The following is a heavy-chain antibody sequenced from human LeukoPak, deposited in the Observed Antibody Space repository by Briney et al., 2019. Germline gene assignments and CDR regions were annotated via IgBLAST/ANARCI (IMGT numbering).Heavy chain of an antibody. V-gene: IGHV4-59*01. CDR2: IYYSGSI. CDR1: GASISSYY. Sequence: PSETLSLTCTVSGASISSYYWSWIRQPPGKGLEWIGDIYYSGSIKYNPSLKSRVTMSVDTSKNQFSLKLSSVTAADTAVYYCARGPYSSSWYGFAFDIWGQGTMVTVSS. J-gene: IGHJ3*02. CDR3: ARGPYSSSWYGFAFDI. D-gene: IGHD6-13*01.